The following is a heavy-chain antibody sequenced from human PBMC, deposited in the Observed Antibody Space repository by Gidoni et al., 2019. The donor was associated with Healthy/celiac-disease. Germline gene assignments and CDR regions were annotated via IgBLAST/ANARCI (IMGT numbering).Heavy chain of an antibody. CDR1: GGSISSYY. J-gene: IGHJ4*02. CDR2: IHYSGST. CDR3: ARAGLAAAGTLGLDY. Sequence: QVQLQESGPGLVKPSETLSLTCTVSGGSISSYYWSWIRQPPGKGLEWIGYIHYSGSTNYNPSLKSRVTISVDTSKNQFSLKLSSVTAADTAVYYCARAGLAAAGTLGLDYWGQGTLVTVSS. V-gene: IGHV4-59*01. D-gene: IGHD6-13*01.